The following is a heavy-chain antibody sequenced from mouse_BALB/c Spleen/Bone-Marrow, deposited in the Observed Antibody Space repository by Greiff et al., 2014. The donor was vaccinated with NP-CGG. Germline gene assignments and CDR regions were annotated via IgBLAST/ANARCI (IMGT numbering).Heavy chain of an antibody. CDR3: TRVITAVLATRAMDY. J-gene: IGHJ4*01. D-gene: IGHD1-1*01. CDR1: GYTFTSYW. Sequence: EVKLMESGTVLARPGASVKMSCKASGYTFTSYWMHWVKQRPGQGLEWIGAIYPGNSDTSYNQKFKGKAKLTAVTSTSTAYMEHSSLTNEDSAVYYCTRVITAVLATRAMDYWGQGSSLTVSS. V-gene: IGHV1-5*01. CDR2: IYPGNSDT.